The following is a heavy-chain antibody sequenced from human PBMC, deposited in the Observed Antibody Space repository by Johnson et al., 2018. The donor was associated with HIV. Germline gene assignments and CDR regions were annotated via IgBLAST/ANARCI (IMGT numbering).Heavy chain of an antibody. CDR1: GFTFNTYG. CDR2: IRYDETNK. Sequence: QVQLVESGGGVVKPGGSLRLSCAASGFTFNTYGMDWVRQAPGKGLEWVAFIRYDETNKYYADSVKGRFTISRDNSKDTLYLQMNSLRVEDTAMYYCAKARSLLDYGGFDAFDIWGQGTMVTVSS. CDR3: AKARSLLDYGGFDAFDI. V-gene: IGHV3-30*02. J-gene: IGHJ3*02. D-gene: IGHD4-23*01.